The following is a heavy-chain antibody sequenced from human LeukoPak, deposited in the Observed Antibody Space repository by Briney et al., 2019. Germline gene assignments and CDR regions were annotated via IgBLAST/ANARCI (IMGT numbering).Heavy chain of an antibody. V-gene: IGHV4-34*01. CDR2: INHSGST. D-gene: IGHD2-2*01. CDR3: ARFVPAARRTRYNWFDP. Sequence: SETLSLTCAVYDGSFSGYYWSWIRQPPGKGLEWIGEINHSGSTNYNPSLKSRVTISVDTSKNQFSLKLSSVTAADTAVYYCARFVPAARRTRYNWFDPWGQGTLVTVSS. CDR1: DGSFSGYY. J-gene: IGHJ5*02.